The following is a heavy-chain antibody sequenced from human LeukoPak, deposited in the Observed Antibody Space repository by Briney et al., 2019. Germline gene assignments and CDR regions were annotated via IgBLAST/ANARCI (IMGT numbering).Heavy chain of an antibody. D-gene: IGHD6-6*01. CDR1: GGSFSGYY. CDR3: ARRGGIAARQSDY. CDR2: INHSGST. V-gene: IGHV4-34*01. J-gene: IGHJ4*02. Sequence: SETLSLTCAVYGGSFSGYYWSWIRQPPGKGLEWIGEINHSGSTNYNPSLKGRVTISVDTSKNQFSLKLSSVTAADTAVYYCARRGGIAARQSDYWGQGTLVTVSS.